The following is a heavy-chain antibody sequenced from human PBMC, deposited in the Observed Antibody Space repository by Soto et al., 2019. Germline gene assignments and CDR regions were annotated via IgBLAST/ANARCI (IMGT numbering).Heavy chain of an antibody. CDR3: LSSLIAADGPSDY. D-gene: IGHD6-13*01. Sequence: NPGGSLRISCAASGFTFSDYYMSWIRQAPGKGLEWVSYISSSSSYTNYADSVKGRFTISRDNAKNSLYLQMNSLRAEDTAVYYFLSSLIAADGPSDYWGQGPLVNVSS. J-gene: IGHJ4*02. V-gene: IGHV3-11*06. CDR2: ISSSSSYT. CDR1: GFTFSDYY.